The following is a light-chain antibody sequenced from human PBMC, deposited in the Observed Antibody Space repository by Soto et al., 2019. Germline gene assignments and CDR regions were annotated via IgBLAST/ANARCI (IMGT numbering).Light chain of an antibody. CDR3: FSYTANDNWV. J-gene: IGLJ3*02. Sequence: QSVLTQPHSVSGSPGQSVTISCTGTNSDVGRYNSVSWYQQLPGKAPQLIISAVRQRPSGFPDRFSGSKSSNTASLTISGLQTDDEAYYFCFSYTANDNWVFGGGTKLTDL. CDR1: NSDVGRYNS. CDR2: AVR. V-gene: IGLV2-11*01.